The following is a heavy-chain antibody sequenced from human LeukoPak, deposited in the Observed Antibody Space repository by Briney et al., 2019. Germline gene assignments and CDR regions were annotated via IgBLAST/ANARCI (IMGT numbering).Heavy chain of an antibody. CDR3: ARRRYYDSSGYYYDLDY. V-gene: IGHV5-10-1*01. CDR1: GYSFTSYW. J-gene: IGHJ4*02. CDR2: IDPSDSYT. Sequence: GESLKISCEGSGYSFTSYWISWVRQMPGKGLEWMGRIDPSDSYTNYSPSFQGHVTISADKSISTAYLQWSSLKASDTAMYYCARRRYYDSSGYYYDLDYWGQGTLVTVSS. D-gene: IGHD3-22*01.